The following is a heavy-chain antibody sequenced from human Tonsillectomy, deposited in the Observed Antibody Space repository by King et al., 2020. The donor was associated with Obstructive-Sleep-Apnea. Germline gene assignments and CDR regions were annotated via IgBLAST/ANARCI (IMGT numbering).Heavy chain of an antibody. Sequence: TLKESGPTLVKPTQTPTLTCTFSGFSLSAREVGVGWLRQPPGKALEWLALIYWGDYKRYSPSLKSRPTITKDTSKTQVVLTMTHMEPVDTATYYCAHRLTGMRATVRGQGTLVTVCS. D-gene: IGHD1-26*01. V-gene: IGHV2-5*02. CDR1: GFSLSAREVG. J-gene: IGHJ4*02. CDR2: IYWGDYK. CDR3: AHRLTGMRATV.